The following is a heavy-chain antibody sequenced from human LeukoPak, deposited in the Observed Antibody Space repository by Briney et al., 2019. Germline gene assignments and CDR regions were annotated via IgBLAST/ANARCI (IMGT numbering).Heavy chain of an antibody. J-gene: IGHJ6*02. CDR2: IIPILGIA. CDR1: GGTFSSYA. D-gene: IGHD6-19*01. Sequence: GSSVKVSCKASGGTFSSYAISWVRQAPGQGLEWMGRIIPILGIANYAQKFQGRVTITADKSTSTAYMELSSLRSEDTAVYYCARPTVAGTQRYYYGMDVWGQGTTVTVSS. CDR3: ARPTVAGTQRYYYGMDV. V-gene: IGHV1-69*04.